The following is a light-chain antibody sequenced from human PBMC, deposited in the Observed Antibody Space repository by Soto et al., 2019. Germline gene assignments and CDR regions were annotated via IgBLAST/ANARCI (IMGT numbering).Light chain of an antibody. V-gene: IGKV1-39*01. J-gene: IGKJ5*01. CDR1: QSISSY. Sequence: DIHMTQSPSSLSASVGDRVTITCRASQSISSYLNWYQQKPGKAPKLLIYAASSLQSGVPSRFSGSGSGTDFTLTISSLQPEDFATDYCQQSYSTPAITFGQGTRLEIK. CDR2: AAS. CDR3: QQSYSTPAIT.